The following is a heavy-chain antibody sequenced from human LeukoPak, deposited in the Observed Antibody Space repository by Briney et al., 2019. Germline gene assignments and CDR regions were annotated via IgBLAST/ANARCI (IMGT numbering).Heavy chain of an antibody. CDR2: ISTDSSDT. V-gene: IGHV3-23*03. Sequence: GGSLRLSCAGSGFTFSSFAMLWVRQAPGRGLQWVSVISTDSSDTQYADSVKGRFTISRDNSKNTLYLQMDSLRADDTAVYYCAKYRTTSAPPRNFDYWGQGALVIVSS. CDR3: AKYRTTSAPPRNFDY. D-gene: IGHD1-14*01. J-gene: IGHJ4*02. CDR1: GFTFSSFA.